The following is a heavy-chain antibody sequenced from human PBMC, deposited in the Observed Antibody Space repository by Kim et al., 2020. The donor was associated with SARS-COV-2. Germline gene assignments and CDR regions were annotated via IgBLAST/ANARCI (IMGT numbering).Heavy chain of an antibody. V-gene: IGHV1-2*02. D-gene: IGHD3-22*01. CDR2: INPNSGGT. Sequence: ASVKVSCKASGYTFTGYYMHWVRQAPGQGLEWMGWINPNSGGTNYAQKFQGRVTMTRDTSISTAYMELSRLRSDDTAVYYCARAQTYYYDSSGYFPAPDGGWFDPWGQGTLVTVSS. CDR1: GYTFTGYY. CDR3: ARAQTYYYDSSGYFPAPDGGWFDP. J-gene: IGHJ5*02.